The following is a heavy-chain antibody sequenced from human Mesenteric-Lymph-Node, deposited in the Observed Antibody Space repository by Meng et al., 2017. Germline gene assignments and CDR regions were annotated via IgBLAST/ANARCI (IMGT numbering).Heavy chain of an antibody. CDR1: GFTFSNYF. Sequence: GESLKISCEASGFTFSNYFMSWARQSPQKGLEWVSVIYSGGDTYYADSVKGRFTISRDNAKNSLYLQMNSLRAEDTAVYYCARETGYSSSWQPYYYYYYGMDVWGQGTTVTVSS. CDR2: IYSGGDT. V-gene: IGHV3-69-1*02. CDR3: ARETGYSSSWQPYYYYYYGMDV. D-gene: IGHD6-13*01. J-gene: IGHJ6*02.